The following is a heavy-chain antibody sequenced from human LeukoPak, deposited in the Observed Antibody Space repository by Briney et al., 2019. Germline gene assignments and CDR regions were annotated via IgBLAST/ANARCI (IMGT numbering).Heavy chain of an antibody. D-gene: IGHD4-17*01. CDR1: GGSISSSSYY. V-gene: IGHV4-39*07. J-gene: IGHJ5*02. Sequence: SETLSLTCTVSGGSISSSSYYWGWIRQPPGKGLEWIGSIYYSGSTYYNPSLKSRVTISLDTSKNQFSLNLNSVTAADTAVYYCARARDYEVAFDPWGQGTLVTVSS. CDR3: ARARDYEVAFDP. CDR2: IYYSGST.